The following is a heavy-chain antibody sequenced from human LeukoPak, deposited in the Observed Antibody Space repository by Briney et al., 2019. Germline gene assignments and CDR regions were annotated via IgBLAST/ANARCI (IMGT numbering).Heavy chain of an antibody. CDR1: GYSFTSYW. J-gene: IGHJ4*02. Sequence: GESLKISCKGSGYSFTSYWIGWVRQMPGKGLEWMGIIYPGDSDTRYSPSFQGQVTISADKSISTAYLQWSSLKASDTAMYYCARRHQGYYYDSSGYLDDYWGQGTLVTVSS. V-gene: IGHV5-51*01. D-gene: IGHD3-22*01. CDR3: ARRHQGYYYDSSGYLDDY. CDR2: IYPGDSDT.